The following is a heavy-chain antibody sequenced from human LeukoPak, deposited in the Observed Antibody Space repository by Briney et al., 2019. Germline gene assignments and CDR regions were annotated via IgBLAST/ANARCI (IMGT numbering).Heavy chain of an antibody. D-gene: IGHD4-17*01. V-gene: IGHV3-66*01. CDR3: ARGGYGDVDY. CDR2: IYSGGST. Sequence: PGGSLRLSCAASGFTFSSYWMSWARQAPGKGLEWVSVIYSGGSTYYADSVKGRFTISRDNSKNTLYLQMNSLRAEDTAVYYCARGGYGDVDYWGQGTLVTVSS. J-gene: IGHJ4*02. CDR1: GFTFSSYW.